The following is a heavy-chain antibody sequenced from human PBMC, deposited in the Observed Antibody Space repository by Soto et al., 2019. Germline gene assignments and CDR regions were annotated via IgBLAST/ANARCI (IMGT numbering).Heavy chain of an antibody. CDR1: GFTFSDHY. J-gene: IGHJ5*02. D-gene: IGHD3-22*01. CDR3: ARVSYDSCGYHGWSDP. Sequence: QVQLVESGGGLVKPGGSLRLSCAASGFTFSDHYMNWIRQAPGKGLEWVAYINTRSTTVYYADSVKGRFTISRDNGKNSLHLQMNTLRADDTAVYYCARVSYDSCGYHGWSDPCCQGTLVTVSS. CDR2: INTRSTTV. V-gene: IGHV3-11*01.